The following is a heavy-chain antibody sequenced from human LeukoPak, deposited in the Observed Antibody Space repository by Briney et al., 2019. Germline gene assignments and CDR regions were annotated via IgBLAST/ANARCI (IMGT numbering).Heavy chain of an antibody. J-gene: IGHJ4*02. V-gene: IGHV3-30*04. Sequence: GGSLRLSCAASGFTFSSYAMHWVRQAPGKGLEWVAVISYDGSNKYYADSVKGRFTISRDNSKNTLYLQMNSLRAEDTAVYYCARDRVHSGSYYELDYWGQGTLVTVSS. CDR2: ISYDGSNK. CDR3: ARDRVHSGSYYELDY. D-gene: IGHD1-26*01. CDR1: GFTFSSYA.